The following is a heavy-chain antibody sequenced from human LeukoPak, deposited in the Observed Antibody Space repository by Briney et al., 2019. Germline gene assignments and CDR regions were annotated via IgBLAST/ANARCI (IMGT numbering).Heavy chain of an antibody. D-gene: IGHD6-19*01. CDR2: IYYSGST. Sequence: SQTLSLTCTVSGGSLSSGDYYWSWIRQPPGKGLEWIGYIYYSGSTYYNPSLKSRVTISVDTSKNQFSLKLSSVTAADTAVYYCARDSGMAGTSFDYWGQGTLVTVSS. CDR1: GGSLSSGDYY. CDR3: ARDSGMAGTSFDY. J-gene: IGHJ4*02. V-gene: IGHV4-30-4*08.